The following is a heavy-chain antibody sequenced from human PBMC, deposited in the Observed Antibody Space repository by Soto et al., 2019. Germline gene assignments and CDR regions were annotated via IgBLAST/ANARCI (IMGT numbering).Heavy chain of an antibody. Sequence: QVQLVQSGAEAKKPGASVKVSCKASGYTFTSYGISWVRQAPGQGLEWMGWFNAYGLKTDYAQKCKGSVTMTRDTSPSTVYMELRRLRSDDTAMYYWARTPGSYTAVDYWGQGTLVTVSS. CDR3: ARTPGSYTAVDY. CDR2: FNAYGLKT. D-gene: IGHD3-10*01. CDR1: GYTFTSYG. J-gene: IGHJ4*02. V-gene: IGHV1-18*01.